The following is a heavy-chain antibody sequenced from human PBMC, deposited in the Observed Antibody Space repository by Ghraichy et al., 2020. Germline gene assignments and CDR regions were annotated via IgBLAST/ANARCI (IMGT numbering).Heavy chain of an antibody. CDR3: AKERGTYSGFGFDY. CDR1: AFAFGDFG. Sequence: LSLTCAASAFAFGDFGLHWVRQTPGAGLEWLTSISYDGRTKRYAESIQGRFTFSRDNSKNTLYLQMNSLRDDDTAVYFCAKERGTYSGFGFDYWGQGTLVTVSS. D-gene: IGHD1-26*01. V-gene: IGHV3-30*18. CDR2: ISYDGRTK. J-gene: IGHJ4*02.